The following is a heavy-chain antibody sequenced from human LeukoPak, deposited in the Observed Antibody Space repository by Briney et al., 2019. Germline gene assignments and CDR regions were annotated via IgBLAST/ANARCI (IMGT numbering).Heavy chain of an antibody. J-gene: IGHJ1*01. Sequence: GGSLRLSCAASGFTFSSYEMNWVRQAPGKGLEWVSYISSSGSTIYYADSVEGRFTISRDNAKNSLYLQMNSLRAEDTAVYYCVRENYDTSGFFLSPEYFQHWGQGTLVTVFS. CDR3: VRENYDTSGFFLSPEYFQH. CDR2: ISSSGSTI. CDR1: GFTFSSYE. D-gene: IGHD3-22*01. V-gene: IGHV3-48*03.